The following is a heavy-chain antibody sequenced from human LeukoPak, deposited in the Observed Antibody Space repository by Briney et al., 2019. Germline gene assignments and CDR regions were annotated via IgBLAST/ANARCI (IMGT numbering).Heavy chain of an antibody. CDR3: AKERYYEKSP. Sequence: GGSLGLSCAASGFTFSSYAMTWVRQVPGKGLEWVSAISGSGGSTYYADPVKGRFTISRDNSKNTLYLQMNSLRAEDTAVYYCAKERYYEKSPWGQGTLVTVSS. CDR2: ISGSGGST. D-gene: IGHD3-22*01. V-gene: IGHV3-23*01. J-gene: IGHJ4*02. CDR1: GFTFSSYA.